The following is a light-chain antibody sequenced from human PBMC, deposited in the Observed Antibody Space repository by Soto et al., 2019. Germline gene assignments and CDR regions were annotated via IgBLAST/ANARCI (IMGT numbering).Light chain of an antibody. CDR3: CSYAGSYTKV. CDR1: SSDVGGYNY. J-gene: IGLJ2*01. V-gene: IGLV2-11*01. Sequence: QSVLTQPRSVSGSPGQSVTISCTGTSSDVGGYNYVSWYQQHPGNAPKLMIYDVSQRPSGVPDRFSGSKSGNTASLTISGLQAEDEVDYYCCSYAGSYTKVFGGGTKLTVL. CDR2: DVS.